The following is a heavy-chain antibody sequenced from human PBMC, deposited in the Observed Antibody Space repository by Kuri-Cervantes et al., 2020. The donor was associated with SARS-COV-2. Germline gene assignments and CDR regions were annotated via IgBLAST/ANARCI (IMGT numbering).Heavy chain of an antibody. CDR1: GYTFTSYY. Sequence: ASVKVSCKASGYTFTSYYMHWVRQAPGQGLEWMGWISAYNGNTNYAQKLQGRVTMTTDTSTSTAYMELSSLRSEDTAVYYCATAAALYCSGGSCFLKHYYYYYGMDVWGQGTTVTVSS. V-gene: IGHV1-18*04. CDR3: ATAAALYCSGGSCFLKHYYYYYGMDV. D-gene: IGHD2-15*01. J-gene: IGHJ6*02. CDR2: ISAYNGNT.